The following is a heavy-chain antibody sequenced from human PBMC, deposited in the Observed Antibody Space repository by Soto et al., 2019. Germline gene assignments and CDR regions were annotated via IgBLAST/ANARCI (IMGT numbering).Heavy chain of an antibody. CDR1: GFTVSSNY. CDR2: IYSGGST. V-gene: IGHV3-53*01. Sequence: PGGSLRLSCAASGFTVSSNYMSWVRQAPGKGLEWVSVIYSGGSTYYADSVKGRFTISRDNSKNTLYLQMNSLRAEDTAVYYCARDMGAPLNNWFDPWGQGTLVTVSS. J-gene: IGHJ5*02. D-gene: IGHD1-26*01. CDR3: ARDMGAPLNNWFDP.